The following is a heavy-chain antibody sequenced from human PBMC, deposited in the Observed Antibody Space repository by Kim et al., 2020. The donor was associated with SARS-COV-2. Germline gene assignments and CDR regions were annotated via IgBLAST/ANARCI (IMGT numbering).Heavy chain of an antibody. Sequence: SYNPSLKSRVTRSVDTSKNQFSLKLSSVTAADTAVYYCARGVRITMVRGVWGQGTTVTVSS. V-gene: IGHV4-34*01. D-gene: IGHD3-10*01. CDR3: ARGVRITMVRGV. J-gene: IGHJ6*02.